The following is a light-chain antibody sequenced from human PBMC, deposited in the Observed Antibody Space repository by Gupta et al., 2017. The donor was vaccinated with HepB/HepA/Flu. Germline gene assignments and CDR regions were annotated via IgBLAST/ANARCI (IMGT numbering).Light chain of an antibody. Sequence: AVVTQEPSLTVSPGGTVTLTCGSSTEAVTSGHFLSWFQQKPGQAPRTVIYDTSKKQSWTPARLSGALLGDKAALTLSGAQPEDEAEYYCFLSYSDLVVIGGGTKLTVL. CDR1: TEAVTSGHF. CDR3: FLSYSDLVV. V-gene: IGLV7-46*01. CDR2: DTS. J-gene: IGLJ2*01.